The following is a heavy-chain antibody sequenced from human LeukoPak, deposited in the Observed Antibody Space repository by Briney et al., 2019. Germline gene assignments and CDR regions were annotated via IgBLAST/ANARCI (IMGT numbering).Heavy chain of an antibody. CDR1: GFTSKEYW. CDR2: INAAGSMI. V-gene: IGHV3-74*03. J-gene: IGHJ4*02. Sequence: GGSLRLSSAPSGFTSKEYWVYSVAQAPGPGLVSVSRINAAGSMITYADSVQGRFTISRDNAENTLYLQMNSLRAADTGVYYCARKQWLAPPPDSWGQGTLVTVSS. D-gene: IGHD6-19*01. CDR3: ARKQWLAPPPDS.